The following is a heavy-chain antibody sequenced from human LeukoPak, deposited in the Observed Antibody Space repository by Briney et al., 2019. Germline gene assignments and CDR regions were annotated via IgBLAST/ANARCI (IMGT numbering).Heavy chain of an antibody. J-gene: IGHJ4*02. CDR2: ISGSGGST. Sequence: GASLRLSCAASGFTFSSYAMSWVRQAPGKGLEWVSAISGSGGSTYYADSVKGRFTISRGNSKNTLYLQMNSLRAEDTAVYYCAKDRNYDFWSGSSGPSDYWGQGTLVTVSS. V-gene: IGHV3-23*01. CDR1: GFTFSSYA. D-gene: IGHD3-3*01. CDR3: AKDRNYDFWSGSSGPSDY.